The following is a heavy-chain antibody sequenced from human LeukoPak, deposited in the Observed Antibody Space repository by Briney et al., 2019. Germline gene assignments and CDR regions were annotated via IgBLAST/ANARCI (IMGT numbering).Heavy chain of an antibody. D-gene: IGHD3-3*01. Sequence: SETLSLTCTVSGGSISGYYWNWLRQPPGKGLEWIGYVYYSGSTKYNPSFKSRVIISEDTSKNQFFLKLSSVTAADTAVYYCARDLGRGFFNGMDVWGQGTTVTVSS. CDR3: ARDLGRGFFNGMDV. J-gene: IGHJ6*02. V-gene: IGHV4-59*01. CDR2: VYYSGST. CDR1: GGSISGYY.